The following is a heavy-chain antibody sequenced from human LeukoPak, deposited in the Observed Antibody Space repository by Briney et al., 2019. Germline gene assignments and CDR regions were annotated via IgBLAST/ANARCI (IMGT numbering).Heavy chain of an antibody. Sequence: SETLSLTCTVSGGSISSYYWSWIRQPPGKGLEWIGYIYYSGSTNYNPSLKSRVTISVDTSKNQFSPKLSSVTAADTAVYYCARLRGPYSMATLSYYYYYGMDVWGQGTTVTVSS. D-gene: IGHD6-13*01. J-gene: IGHJ6*02. CDR2: IYYSGST. V-gene: IGHV4-59*01. CDR3: ARLRGPYSMATLSYYYYYGMDV. CDR1: GGSISSYY.